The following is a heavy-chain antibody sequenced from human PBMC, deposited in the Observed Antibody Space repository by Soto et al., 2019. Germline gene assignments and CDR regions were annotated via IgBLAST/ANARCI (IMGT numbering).Heavy chain of an antibody. D-gene: IGHD2-2*01. CDR1: GYSFTSYW. CDR2: IYPGDSDT. V-gene: IGHV5-51*01. J-gene: IGHJ6*03. Sequence: GESLKISCKGSGYSFTSYWIGWVRQMPGKGLEWMGIIYPGDSDTRYSPSFQGQVTISADKSISTAYLQWSSLKASDTAMYYCARRGYYCSSTSCSDKYYYMDVWGKGTTVTVSS. CDR3: ARRGYYCSSTSCSDKYYYMDV.